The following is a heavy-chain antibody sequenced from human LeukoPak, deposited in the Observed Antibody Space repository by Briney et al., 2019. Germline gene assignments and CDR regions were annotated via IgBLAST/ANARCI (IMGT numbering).Heavy chain of an antibody. J-gene: IGHJ5*02. CDR2: IYTSGST. CDR1: GGSISSGSYY. CDR3: ARAVKARDNGPKEIVVVPAAINWFDP. Sequence: PSETLSLTCTVSGGSISSGSYYWSWIRQPAGKGLEWIGRIYTSGSTNYNPSLKSRVTISVDTSKNQFSLKLSSVTAADTAVYYCARAVKARDNGPKEIVVVPAAINWFDPWGQGTLVTVSS. D-gene: IGHD2-2*02. V-gene: IGHV4-61*02.